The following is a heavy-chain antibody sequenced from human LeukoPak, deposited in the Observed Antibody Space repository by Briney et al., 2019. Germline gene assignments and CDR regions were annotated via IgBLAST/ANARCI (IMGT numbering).Heavy chain of an antibody. CDR2: IYYSGST. CDR1: GGSISSYY. J-gene: IGHJ3*02. Sequence: PSETLSLTCTVSGGSISSYYWSWIRQPPGKGLEWIGYIYYSGSTNYNPSLKSRVTISVDTSKNQFSLKLSSVTAADTVVYYCASEITDAFDIWGQGTMVTVSS. CDR3: ASEITDAFDI. V-gene: IGHV4-59*01.